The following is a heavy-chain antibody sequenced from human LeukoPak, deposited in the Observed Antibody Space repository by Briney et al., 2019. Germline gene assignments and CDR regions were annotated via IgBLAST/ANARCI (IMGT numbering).Heavy chain of an antibody. CDR3: AGGRGSYMDY. CDR2: IYYSGST. Sequence: SETLSLTCTVSGGSISSSSYYWGWIRQPPGKGLEWIGSIYYSGSTYYNPSLKSRVTISVDTSKNQFSLKLSSVTAADTAVYYCAGGRGSYMDYCGQGTLVTVSS. J-gene: IGHJ4*02. D-gene: IGHD1-26*01. V-gene: IGHV4-39*01. CDR1: GGSISSSSYY.